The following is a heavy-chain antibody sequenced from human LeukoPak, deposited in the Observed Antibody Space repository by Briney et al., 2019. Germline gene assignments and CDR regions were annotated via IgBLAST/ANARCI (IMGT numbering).Heavy chain of an antibody. CDR3: AKRFLEWLSPGGYFDY. CDR2: ISGSGGST. D-gene: IGHD3-3*01. CDR1: GFTFSSHA. J-gene: IGHJ4*02. V-gene: IGHV3-23*01. Sequence: PGGSRRLSCAASGFTFSSHAMSWVRQAPGKGLEWVSAISGSGGSTYYAASVKGRFTISRDNSKNTLYLQMNSLRAEPTAVYYCAKRFLEWLSPGGYFDYWGQGTLVTVSS.